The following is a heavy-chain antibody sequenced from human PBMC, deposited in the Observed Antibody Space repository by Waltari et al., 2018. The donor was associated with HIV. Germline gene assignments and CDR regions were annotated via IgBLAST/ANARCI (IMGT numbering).Heavy chain of an antibody. V-gene: IGHV3-30*18. J-gene: IGHJ4*02. CDR1: GFDVIASG. CDR2: MSDDGKW. CDR3: AKDLNMCSHGSGFDI. D-gene: IGHD3-10*01. Sequence: QVQLVESGGGVVQSGGSLSLSCEVSGFDVIASGIHWVRQAPGKGREWVAVMSDDGKWFYSDDVKGRFTMSSDTSMMTIRLQMDRLKVGDGAVYHCAKDLNMCSHGSGFDIWGPGTPVTV.